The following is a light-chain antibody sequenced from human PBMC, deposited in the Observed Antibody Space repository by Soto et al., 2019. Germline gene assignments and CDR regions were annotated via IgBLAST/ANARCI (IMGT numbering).Light chain of an antibody. Sequence: QSALTQPASVSGSPGQSITISCTGTRSDIGGYDHVSWYQHHPGKVPKLIIFEVSNRPSGVSARFSASKSGNTASLTISGLQTEDEAHYYCASFTSRSALVFGSGTKFTV. CDR3: ASFTSRSALV. V-gene: IGLV2-14*01. CDR1: RSDIGGYDH. J-gene: IGLJ1*01. CDR2: EVS.